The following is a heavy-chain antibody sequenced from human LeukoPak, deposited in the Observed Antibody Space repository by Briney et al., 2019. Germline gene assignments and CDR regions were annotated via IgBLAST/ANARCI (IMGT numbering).Heavy chain of an antibody. Sequence: PGRSLRLSCAASGFTFSSYGMHWVRQAPGKGLEWVAVIWYDGSNKYYADSVKGRFTISRDNSKNTLYLQLSGLRGEDTAVYYCARGGASSKPLDAWGQGTLVTVSS. V-gene: IGHV3-33*01. CDR2: IWYDGSNK. CDR1: GFTFSSYG. D-gene: IGHD3-10*01. CDR3: ARGGASSKPLDA. J-gene: IGHJ5*02.